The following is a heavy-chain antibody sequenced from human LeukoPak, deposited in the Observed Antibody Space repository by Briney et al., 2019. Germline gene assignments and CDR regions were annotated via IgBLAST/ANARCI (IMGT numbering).Heavy chain of an antibody. CDR1: GFTFSSYS. CDR2: ISYDGSNK. Sequence: GGSLRLSCAASGFTFSSYSMHWVRQAPGKGLEWVAVISYDGSNKYYADSVKGRFTISRDNAKNSLYLQMNSLRAEDTAIYYCTRVGYIDEGIDYWGQGTLVTVSS. J-gene: IGHJ4*02. CDR3: TRVGYIDEGIDY. D-gene: IGHD5-24*01. V-gene: IGHV3-33*05.